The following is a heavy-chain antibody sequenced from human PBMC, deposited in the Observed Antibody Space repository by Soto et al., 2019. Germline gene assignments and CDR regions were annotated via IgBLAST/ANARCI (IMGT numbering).Heavy chain of an antibody. Sequence: SETLSLTCAVYGGSFSGYYWSWIRQPPGKGLEWIGEINHSGSTNYNPSLKSRVTISVDTSKNQFSPKLSSVTAADTAVYYCARGSGWYPRARSFDIWGQGTMVTVSS. V-gene: IGHV4-34*01. CDR3: ARGSGWYPRARSFDI. CDR1: GGSFSGYY. D-gene: IGHD6-19*01. J-gene: IGHJ3*02. CDR2: INHSGST.